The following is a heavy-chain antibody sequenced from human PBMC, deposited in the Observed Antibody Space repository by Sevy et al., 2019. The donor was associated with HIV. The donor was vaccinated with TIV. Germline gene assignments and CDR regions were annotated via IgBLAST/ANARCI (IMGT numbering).Heavy chain of an antibody. V-gene: IGHV3-7*03. CDR2: IKVDGSEK. CDR3: ARDCSSSTCLWGLDV. D-gene: IGHD2-2*01. J-gene: IGHJ6*02. CDR1: GFTFRSYW. Sequence: GGSLRLSCAVSGFTFRSYWMSWVRQAPGKGLEWVAHIKVDGSEKYHVDSVKGRFTISRDNAKKSLYLQMNSLRTEDTAVYYCARDCSSSTCLWGLDVWGQGTTVTVSS.